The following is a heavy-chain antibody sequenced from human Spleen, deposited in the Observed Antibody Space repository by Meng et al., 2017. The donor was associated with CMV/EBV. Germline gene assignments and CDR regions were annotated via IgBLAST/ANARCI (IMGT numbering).Heavy chain of an antibody. CDR3: VRLEVRGVIGP. D-gene: IGHD3-10*01. Sequence: FCKASGYTFSSYDVNWVRQATGQGLEWMGWMNPNSGNTGYGQNFQGRVIMTRDTSISTAYMELSSLTSEDTAVYYCVRLEVRGVIGPWGQGTLVTVSS. J-gene: IGHJ5*02. CDR2: MNPNSGNT. V-gene: IGHV1-8*01. CDR1: GYTFSSYD.